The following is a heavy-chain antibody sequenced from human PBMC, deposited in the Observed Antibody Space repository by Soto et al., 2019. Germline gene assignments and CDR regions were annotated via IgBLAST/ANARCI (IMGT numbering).Heavy chain of an antibody. V-gene: IGHV1-8*01. CDR2: MEPSTGTT. CDR3: ARGVSAGVDY. CDR1: GYSFTSLD. J-gene: IGHJ4*02. D-gene: IGHD1-26*01. Sequence: ASVKVSCKASGYSFTSLDINWVRQTAGQGLEWMGWMEPSTGTTGYAQKFQGRVTMTRDTSINTAYMELTTLTSDDTAFYYCARGVSAGVDYWGQGTLVTVSS.